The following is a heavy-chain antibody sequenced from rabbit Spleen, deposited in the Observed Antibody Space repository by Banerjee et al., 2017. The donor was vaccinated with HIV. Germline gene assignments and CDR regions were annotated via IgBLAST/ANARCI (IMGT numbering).Heavy chain of an antibody. J-gene: IGHJ6*01. CDR2: IDVGSGST. D-gene: IGHD6-1*01. V-gene: IGHV1S40*01. CDR3: ARGAQIDGDANYLRRLAL. Sequence: QSLEESGGDLVKPGASLTLTCTASGLDFSSSYWICWVRQAPGRGLEWIACIDVGSGSTHYAGWAKGRFTISKTSSTTVTLQVPSLTAADTATYFCARGAQIDGDANYLRRLALWGPGTLVTVS. CDR1: GLDFSSSYW.